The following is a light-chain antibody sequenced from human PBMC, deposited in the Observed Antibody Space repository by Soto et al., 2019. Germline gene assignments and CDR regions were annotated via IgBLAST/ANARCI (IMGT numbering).Light chain of an antibody. Sequence: QSVLTQPASVSGAPGQRVTISCTGSSSNIGAGFDVHWYHQLPGTAPKLLIYGNNNRPSGVPDRFSGSKSGTSASLVITGLQADDEADYYCQSYDSSLSGSVFGGGTELTVL. CDR3: QSYDSSLSGSV. CDR1: SSNIGAGFD. J-gene: IGLJ2*01. CDR2: GNN. V-gene: IGLV1-40*01.